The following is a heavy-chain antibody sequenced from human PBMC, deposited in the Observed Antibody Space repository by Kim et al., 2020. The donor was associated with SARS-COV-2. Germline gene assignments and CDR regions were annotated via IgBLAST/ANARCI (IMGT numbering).Heavy chain of an antibody. Sequence: GGSLRLSCAASGFTFDDYAMHWVRQAPGKGLEWVSGISWNSGSIGYADSVKGRFTISRDNAKNSLYLQMNSLRAEDKALYYCAKAIYDSSADDAFAIWGQGTMVTDSS. V-gene: IGHV3-9*01. CDR1: GFTFDDYA. D-gene: IGHD3-22*01. J-gene: IGHJ3*02. CDR2: ISWNSGSI. CDR3: AKAIYDSSADDAFAI.